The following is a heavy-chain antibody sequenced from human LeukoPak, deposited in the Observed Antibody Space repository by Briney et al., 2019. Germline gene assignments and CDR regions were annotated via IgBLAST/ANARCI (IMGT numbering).Heavy chain of an antibody. D-gene: IGHD3-10*01. CDR1: GGSFSGYY. J-gene: IGHJ4*02. Sequence: SETLSLTCAVYGGSFSGYYWSWIRQPPGKGLEWIGEINHSGSTNYNPSLKSRVTISVDTSKNQFSLKLSSVTAADTAVYYCAREGFGELSHFDYWGQGTLVTVSS. CDR3: AREGFGELSHFDY. V-gene: IGHV4-34*01. CDR2: INHSGST.